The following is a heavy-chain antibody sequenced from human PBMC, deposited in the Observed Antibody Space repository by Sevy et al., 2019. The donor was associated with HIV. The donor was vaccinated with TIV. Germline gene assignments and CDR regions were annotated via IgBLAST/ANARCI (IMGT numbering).Heavy chain of an antibody. Sequence: GGSLTLSCAASGFSFSHYWMHWVRHAPGKGLEWVANIKQDESEKYYVASVKGRFTISRDNAKNSVYLQMNSLIPEDTAIYYCARGNSGSFDYWGQGTLVTVSS. V-gene: IGHV3-7*04. CDR1: GFSFSHYW. CDR2: IKQDESEK. CDR3: ARGNSGSFDY. J-gene: IGHJ4*02. D-gene: IGHD3-22*01.